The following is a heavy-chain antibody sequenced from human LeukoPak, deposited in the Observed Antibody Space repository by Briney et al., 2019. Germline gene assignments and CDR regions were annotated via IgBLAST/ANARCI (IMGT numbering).Heavy chain of an antibody. CDR3: ARAYCSSTSCYFLDY. J-gene: IGHJ4*02. Sequence: SETLSLTCTVSGGSISSGDYYWSWIRQPPGKGLEWIGYIYYSGSTNYNPSLKSRVTISVDTSKNQFSLKLSSVTAADTAVYYCARAYCSSTSCYFLDYWGQGTLVTVSS. V-gene: IGHV4-61*08. CDR2: IYYSGST. CDR1: GGSISSGDYY. D-gene: IGHD2-2*01.